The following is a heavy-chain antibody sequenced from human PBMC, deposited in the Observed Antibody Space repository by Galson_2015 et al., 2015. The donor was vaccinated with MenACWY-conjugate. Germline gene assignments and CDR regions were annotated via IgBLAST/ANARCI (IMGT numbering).Heavy chain of an antibody. CDR3: AKYGAYVPPHNYRGVDV. Sequence: CAISGDSVSSNSATWTWFRQSPAGGLAWLGRPYSRSPWTIDSAVSMKSRITINPDTSRNQFSLQLNSVTPEDASVYYCAKYGAYVPPHNYRGVDVWGQGTTFSVSS. V-gene: IGHV6-1*01. D-gene: IGHD4-17*01. CDR2: PYSRSPWTI. J-gene: IGHJ6*01. CDR1: GDSVSSNSAT.